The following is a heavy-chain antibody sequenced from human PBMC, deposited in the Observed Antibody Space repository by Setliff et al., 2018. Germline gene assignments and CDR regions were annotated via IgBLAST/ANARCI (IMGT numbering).Heavy chain of an antibody. J-gene: IGHJ4*02. CDR2: INHSGST. Sequence: PSETLSLTCAVYGGSFSDYYWSWIRQSPGKGLEWIGEINHSGSTNYNPSLKTRVTISVDTSKNQFSLQLTSVTATDTAVYYCARHQFVGGYYGSVTYRHFDYWGQGTLVTVSS. D-gene: IGHD3-10*01. CDR3: ARHQFVGGYYGSVTYRHFDY. V-gene: IGHV4-34*01. CDR1: GGSFSDYY.